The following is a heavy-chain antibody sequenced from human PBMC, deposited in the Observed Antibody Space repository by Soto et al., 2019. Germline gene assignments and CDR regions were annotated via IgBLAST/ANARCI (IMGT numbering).Heavy chain of an antibody. Sequence: QITLKESGPTLVKPTQTLTLTCTFSGLSLSTSGVGVGWIRQPPGKALEWLALIYWDDDKRYSPALKSRPTIPKDTSKSREVLTMTNMDPVDTATYYYAHRGSYGDYGDFQLWGRGTLVTVSS. CDR2: IYWDDDK. D-gene: IGHD4-17*01. J-gene: IGHJ1*01. CDR3: AHRGSYGDYGDFQL. CDR1: GLSLSTSGVG. V-gene: IGHV2-5*02.